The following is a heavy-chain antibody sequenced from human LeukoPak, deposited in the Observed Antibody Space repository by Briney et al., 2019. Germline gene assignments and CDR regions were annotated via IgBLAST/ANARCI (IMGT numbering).Heavy chain of an antibody. D-gene: IGHD3-10*01. Sequence: GGSLRLSCAVSGFTVSSHYMSWVRQAPGKGLEWVSVIHTDGVTYYADSVKGRFTISRDNSKNTVYIQMNVLRVEDTAVYYCVAWISGSPRHWGQGTLVTVSS. CDR3: VAWISGSPRH. J-gene: IGHJ1*01. V-gene: IGHV3-66*01. CDR1: GFTVSSHY. CDR2: IHTDGVT.